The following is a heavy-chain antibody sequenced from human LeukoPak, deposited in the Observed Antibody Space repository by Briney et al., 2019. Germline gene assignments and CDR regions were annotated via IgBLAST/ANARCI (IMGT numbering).Heavy chain of an antibody. CDR1: GFTFSSYW. CDR2: INSDGSST. J-gene: IGHJ5*02. V-gene: IGHV3-74*01. Sequence: QPGGSLRLSCAASGFTFSSYWMHWVRQAPGKGLVWVSRINSDGSSTSYADSVKGRFTISRANAKNTLYLQMNSLRAEDTAVYYCARGDDFWSGYPNWFDPWGQGTLVTVSS. CDR3: ARGDDFWSGYPNWFDP. D-gene: IGHD3-3*01.